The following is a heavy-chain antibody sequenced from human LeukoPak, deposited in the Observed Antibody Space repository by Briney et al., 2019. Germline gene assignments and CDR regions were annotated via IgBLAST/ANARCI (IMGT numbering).Heavy chain of an antibody. CDR2: IHTSGST. V-gene: IGHV4-61*09. J-gene: IGHJ4*02. CDR1: GYSISTGYY. D-gene: IGHD3-10*01. Sequence: SETLSLTCNVSGYSISTGYYWSWIRQPAGKGLEWIGHIHTSGSTSYNPSLKSRVTMSVDTSKNQFSLKLSSVTAADTAVYYCARARGGLGGFDYWGQGTLVTVSS. CDR3: ARARGGLGGFDY.